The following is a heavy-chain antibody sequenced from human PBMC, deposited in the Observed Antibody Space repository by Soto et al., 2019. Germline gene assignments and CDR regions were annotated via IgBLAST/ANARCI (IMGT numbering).Heavy chain of an antibody. CDR2: IYHSGST. CDR3: AREKQQLYWNWFDP. D-gene: IGHD6-13*01. Sequence: PSETLSLTCAVSGGSISSSNWWSWVRQPPGKGLEWIGEIYHSGSTNYNPSLKSRVTISVDKSKNQFSLKLSSVTAADTAVYYCAREKQQLYWNWFDPWGQGTLVTVSS. V-gene: IGHV4-4*02. J-gene: IGHJ5*02. CDR1: GGSISSSNW.